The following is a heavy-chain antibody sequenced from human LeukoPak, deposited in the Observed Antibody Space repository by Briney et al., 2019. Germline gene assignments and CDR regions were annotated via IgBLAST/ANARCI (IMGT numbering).Heavy chain of an antibody. D-gene: IGHD4-23*01. CDR2: ISTTGGST. Sequence: GGSLRLSCAASGFSFNNYAMSWVRQAPGKGLEWVSAISTTGGSTYYADSVKGRLTVSRDNSKNTLSLQMDSLRVEDTALYYCAKDWTTVVTPKGYYFDSWGQGTLVTVSS. CDR3: AKDWTTVVTPKGYYFDS. V-gene: IGHV3-23*01. CDR1: GFSFNNYA. J-gene: IGHJ4*02.